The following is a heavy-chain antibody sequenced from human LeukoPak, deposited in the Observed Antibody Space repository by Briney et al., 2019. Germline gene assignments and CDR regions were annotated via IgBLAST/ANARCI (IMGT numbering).Heavy chain of an antibody. Sequence: GGSLRLSCAASGFTFSSYWMSWVRQAPGKGLEWVANIKQDGSEKYYVDSVKGRFTISRDNAKNSLYLQMNSLRAEDTAVYYCARACSSGWPDYFVYWGQGTLVTVSS. D-gene: IGHD6-19*01. J-gene: IGHJ4*02. CDR2: IKQDGSEK. CDR3: ARACSSGWPDYFVY. CDR1: GFTFSSYW. V-gene: IGHV3-7*01.